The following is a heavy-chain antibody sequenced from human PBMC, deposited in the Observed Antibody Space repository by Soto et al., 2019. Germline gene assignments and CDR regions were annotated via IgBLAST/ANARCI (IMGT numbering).Heavy chain of an antibody. CDR2: INHSGST. CDR3: ARGLGSGWYGVWFDP. CDR1: GGSFSGYY. D-gene: IGHD6-19*01. V-gene: IGHV4-34*01. J-gene: IGHJ5*02. Sequence: SETLSLTCAVYGGSFSGYYWSWIRQPPGKGLEWIGEINHSGSTNYSPSLKSRVTISVDTSKNQFSLKLSSVTAADTAVYYCARGLGSGWYGVWFDPWGQGTLVTVSS.